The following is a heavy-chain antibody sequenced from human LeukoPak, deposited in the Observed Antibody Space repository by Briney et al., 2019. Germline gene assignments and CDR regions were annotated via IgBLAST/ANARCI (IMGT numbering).Heavy chain of an antibody. V-gene: IGHV3-74*03. CDR1: GFTLSSYW. J-gene: IGHJ4*02. D-gene: IGHD6-19*01. CDR3: AKQLRQWLPFDY. Sequence: GGSLRLSCAASGFTLSSYWMHWVRQAPGKGLVWVSRINSDGSSTKHADSVKGRLTISRDNAKNTLYLQMNSLRAEDTAVYYCAKQLRQWLPFDYWGQGTLVTVSS. CDR2: INSDGSST.